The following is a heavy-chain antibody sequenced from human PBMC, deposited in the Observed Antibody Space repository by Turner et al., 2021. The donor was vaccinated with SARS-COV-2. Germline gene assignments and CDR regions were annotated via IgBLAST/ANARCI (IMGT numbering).Heavy chain of an antibody. V-gene: IGHV1-69*01. CDR2: IIPIFGTA. CDR3: ASVSHYDSSGYYSDY. D-gene: IGHD3-22*01. CDR1: GGTFSSYA. Sequence: QVQLVQSGAEVRKPGSSVKVSCKAPGGTFSSYAISWVRQAPGHGLEWMGGIIPIFGTANYAQKFQGRVTITADESTSTAYMELSSLGSEDTAVYDCASVSHYDSSGYYSDYWGQGTLVTVSS. J-gene: IGHJ4*02.